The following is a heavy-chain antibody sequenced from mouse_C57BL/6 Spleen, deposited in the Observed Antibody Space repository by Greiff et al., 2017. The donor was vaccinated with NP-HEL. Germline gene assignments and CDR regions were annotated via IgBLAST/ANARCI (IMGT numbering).Heavy chain of an antibody. V-gene: IGHV5-17*01. CDR2: ISSGSSTI. CDR3: ARTSPGYYGSSYGYFDV. D-gene: IGHD1-1*01. Sequence: EVQVVESGGGLVKPGGSLKLSCAASGFTFSDYGMHWVRQAPEKGLEWVAYISSGSSTIYYADTVKGRFTISRDNAKNTLFLQMTSLRSEDTAMYYCARTSPGYYGSSYGYFDVWGTGTTVTVSS. J-gene: IGHJ1*03. CDR1: GFTFSDYG.